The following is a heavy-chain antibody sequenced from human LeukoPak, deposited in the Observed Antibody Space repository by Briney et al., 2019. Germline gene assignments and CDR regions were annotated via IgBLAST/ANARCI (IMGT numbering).Heavy chain of an antibody. V-gene: IGHV4-59*01. Sequence: PSETLSLTCTVSAGSIRSYYWSWIRQPAGKGLEWIVYPYYSGSTNYNPSRKSRVTISVDTSKNQFSLKLSSVTAADTVFYFKQKTAYEILTGYPTHYYYYYYMDVWGKGTTVTISS. CDR2: PYYSGST. J-gene: IGHJ6*03. D-gene: IGHD3-9*01. CDR3: QKTAYEILTGYPTHYYYYYYMDV. CDR1: AGSIRSYY.